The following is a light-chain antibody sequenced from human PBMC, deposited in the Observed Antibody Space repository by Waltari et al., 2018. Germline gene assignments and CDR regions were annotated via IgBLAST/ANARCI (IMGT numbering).Light chain of an antibody. Sequence: EIVLPQTPRTLTLAAEGSATRSCRASQSVHSRYFAWYQQIPGQPPRLLIYDTSSRATGIPDRFSGSGSGTDFTLTISRLEPEDFAVYYCQQYSNSPPVTFGGGTRVEIK. J-gene: IGKJ4*01. CDR1: QSVHSRY. CDR2: DTS. CDR3: QQYSNSPPVT. V-gene: IGKV3-20*01.